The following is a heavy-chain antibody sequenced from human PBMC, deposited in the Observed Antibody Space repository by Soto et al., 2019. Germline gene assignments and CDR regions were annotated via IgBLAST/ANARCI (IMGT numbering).Heavy chain of an antibody. J-gene: IGHJ6*02. Sequence: PGGSLRLSCAASGFTFSSYGMHWVRQAPGKGLEWVAVIWYDGSNKYYADSVKGRSTISRDNSKNTLYLQMNSLRAEDTAVYYCARDCSGGSCYYYGMDVWGQGTTVTVSS. CDR3: ARDCSGGSCYYYGMDV. V-gene: IGHV3-33*01. D-gene: IGHD2-15*01. CDR1: GFTFSSYG. CDR2: IWYDGSNK.